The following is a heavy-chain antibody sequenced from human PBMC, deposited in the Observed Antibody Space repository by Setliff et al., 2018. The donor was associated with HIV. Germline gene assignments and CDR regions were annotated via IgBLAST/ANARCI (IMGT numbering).Heavy chain of an antibody. CDR1: GFNFKTYG. J-gene: IGHJ4*02. CDR3: VRGSGYYYFDN. D-gene: IGHD3-22*01. Sequence: LSCAASGFNFKTYGMTWVRQAPGKGLDWVAHIGSSSTRYADSVKGRFTISRDNAKNMLYLQMNSLSADDTAVYYCVRGSGYYYFDNWGQGALVTVSS. V-gene: IGHV3-74*01. CDR2: IGSSST.